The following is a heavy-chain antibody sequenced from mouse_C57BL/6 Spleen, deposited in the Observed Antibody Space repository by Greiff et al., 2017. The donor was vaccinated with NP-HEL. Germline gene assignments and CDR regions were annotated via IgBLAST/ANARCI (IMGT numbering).Heavy chain of an antibody. D-gene: IGHD2-1*01. J-gene: IGHJ4*01. Sequence: EVQLQQSGPELVKPGASVKISCKASGYTFTDYYMNWVKQSHGKSLEWIGDINPNNGGTSYNQKFKGKATLTVDKSSSTAYMELRSLTSEDSAVYYCARPLYYGPYYAMDYWGQGTSVTVSS. V-gene: IGHV1-26*01. CDR3: ARPLYYGPYYAMDY. CDR2: INPNNGGT. CDR1: GYTFTDYY.